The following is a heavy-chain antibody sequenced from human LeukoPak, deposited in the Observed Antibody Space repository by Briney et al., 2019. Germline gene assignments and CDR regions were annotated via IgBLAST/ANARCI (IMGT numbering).Heavy chain of an antibody. CDR3: ARVKRRMGSSSGDYSDY. D-gene: IGHD6-6*01. V-gene: IGHV4-34*01. CDR2: INHSGST. J-gene: IGHJ4*02. Sequence: PSETLSLTCAVYGGSFSGYYWSWIRQPPGKGLEWIGEINHSGSTNYNPSLKSRVTISVDTSKNQFSLKLTSVTAADTAVYYRARVKRRMGSSSGDYSDYWGQGALVTVSS. CDR1: GGSFSGYY.